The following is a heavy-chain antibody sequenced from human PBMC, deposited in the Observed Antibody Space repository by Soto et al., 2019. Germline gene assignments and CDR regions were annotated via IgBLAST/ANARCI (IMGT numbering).Heavy chain of an antibody. D-gene: IGHD6-19*01. Sequence: QVQLQESGPGLVKPSETLSLTCTVSGGSISSYYWSWIRQAPGRGPEWVGFISQTVSTQYNPSLNSRVTISVDTSKNHLSLKLTSVTAADSAIYYCAAGGQWLAFDYWGQGTLVTVSS. CDR3: AAGGQWLAFDY. V-gene: IGHV4-4*08. CDR2: ISQTVST. J-gene: IGHJ4*02. CDR1: GGSISSYY.